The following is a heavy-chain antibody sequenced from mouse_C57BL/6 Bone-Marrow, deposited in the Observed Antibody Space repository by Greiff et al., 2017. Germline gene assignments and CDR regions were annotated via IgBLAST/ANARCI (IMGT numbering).Heavy chain of an antibody. D-gene: IGHD1-1*01. CDR2: IDPANGNT. CDR3: ARGHYGSSYDWYFDV. V-gene: IGHV14-3*01. J-gene: IGHJ1*03. CDR1: GFNIKNTY. Sequence: VQLKESVAELVRPGASVKLSCTASGFNIKNTYMHWVKQRPEQGLEWIGRIDPANGNTKYATKFQGKATITADTSSNTAYLQLSSLTSEDTAIYYCARGHYGSSYDWYFDVWGTGTTVTVSS.